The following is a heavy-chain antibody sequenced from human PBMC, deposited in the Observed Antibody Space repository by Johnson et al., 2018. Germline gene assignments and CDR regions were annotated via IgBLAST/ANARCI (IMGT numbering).Heavy chain of an antibody. J-gene: IGHJ3*02. Sequence: VQLLESGGGVVQPGRSLRLSCVASGFTFSSYGMHWGRQAPGKGLEWLAVISYDGSNKYYADSVQGRFTISRDNSKNTLYLQINSLRAEDPAVYYCARGSAVADPHAFDIWGQGTMVTVSS. CDR2: ISYDGSNK. V-gene: IGHV3-30*03. D-gene: IGHD6-19*01. CDR3: ARGSAVADPHAFDI. CDR1: GFTFSSYG.